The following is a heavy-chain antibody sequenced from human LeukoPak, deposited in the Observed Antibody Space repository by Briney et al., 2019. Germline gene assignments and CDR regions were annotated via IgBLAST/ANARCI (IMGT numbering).Heavy chain of an antibody. CDR3: ARDRYYDILTGYYRYYYYYGMDV. D-gene: IGHD3-9*01. CDR1: RYTFTGYY. V-gene: IGHV1-2*02. Sequence: ASVKVSCKASRYTFTGYYMHWVRQAPGQGLEWMGWINPNSGGTNYAQKFQGRVTMTRDTSISTAYMELSRLRSDDTAVYYCARDRYYDILTGYYRYYYYYGMDVWGQGTTVTVSS. CDR2: INPNSGGT. J-gene: IGHJ6*02.